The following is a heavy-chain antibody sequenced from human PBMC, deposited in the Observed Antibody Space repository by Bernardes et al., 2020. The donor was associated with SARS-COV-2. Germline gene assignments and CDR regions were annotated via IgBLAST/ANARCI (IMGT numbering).Heavy chain of an antibody. CDR3: ARAPYDILTGYYYFDY. J-gene: IGHJ4*02. CDR2: ISAYNGNT. D-gene: IGHD3-9*01. V-gene: IGHV1-18*01. Sequence: ASVKVSCMTSGYTFTAYVIIWVRQAPGQGLESMGWISAYNGNTNYAQKLQGRVTMTTDTSTSTAYMELRSLRSDDTAVYYCARAPYDILTGYYYFDYWGQGTLVTVSS. CDR1: GYTFTAYV.